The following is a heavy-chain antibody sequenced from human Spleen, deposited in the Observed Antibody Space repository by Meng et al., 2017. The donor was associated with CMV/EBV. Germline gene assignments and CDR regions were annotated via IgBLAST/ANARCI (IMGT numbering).Heavy chain of an antibody. CDR1: GFTFSSYS. D-gene: IGHD2-2*01. J-gene: IGHJ6*02. CDR2: ISSSSSTI. CDR3: AKWIGSAVVPGAYVNSMDV. Sequence: GESLKISCAASGFTFSSYSMNWVRQAPGKGLEWVSYISSSSSTIYYADSVKGRFTISRDNSKNTLYLQMNSLRAEDTAVYYCAKWIGSAVVPGAYVNSMDVWGQGTTVTVSS. V-gene: IGHV3-48*01.